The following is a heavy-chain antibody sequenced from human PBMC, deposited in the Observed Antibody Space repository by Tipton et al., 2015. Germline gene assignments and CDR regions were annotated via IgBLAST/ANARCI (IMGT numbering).Heavy chain of an antibody. V-gene: IGHV4-59*01. CDR1: GGSISSYY. CDR2: IYYSGST. D-gene: IGHD2-15*01. CDR3: ARGPTIVVSPTAAYYHDMDV. J-gene: IGHJ6*02. Sequence: TLSLTCTVSGGSISSYYWCWIRQPPGKGLERIGHIYYSGSTNYNSSLKSRVTISLDMSKRQISLKVASVTAAGTAVYYCARGPTIVVSPTAAYYHDMDVWGPRTTVTVSS.